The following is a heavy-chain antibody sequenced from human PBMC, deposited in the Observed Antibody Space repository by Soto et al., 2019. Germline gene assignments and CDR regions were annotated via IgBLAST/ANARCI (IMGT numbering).Heavy chain of an antibody. Sequence: PGGSLRLSCVASGFTFNRYWMSWVRQAPGKGPEWVANIKQDGSEQYYVDSVKDRFTISRDNAKNSLFLQMNSLRAEDTAVYYCARGTCSSATCYAVFFEPWGQGTLVTVSS. CDR1: GFTFNRYW. CDR2: IKQDGSEQ. V-gene: IGHV3-7*01. D-gene: IGHD2-2*01. J-gene: IGHJ5*02. CDR3: ARGTCSSATCYAVFFEP.